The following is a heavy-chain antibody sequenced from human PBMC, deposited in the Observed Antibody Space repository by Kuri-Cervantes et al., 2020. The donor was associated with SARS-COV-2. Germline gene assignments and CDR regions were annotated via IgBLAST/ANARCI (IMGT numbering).Heavy chain of an antibody. Sequence: GESLKISCAASGFTFSSYWMSWVRQAPGKGLEWVANIKQDGSEKYYVDSVKGRFTISRDNAKNSLYLQMNSLRAEDTAVYYCARDWGGPGYDFWSGPDVWGKGTTVTVSS. V-gene: IGHV3-7*01. J-gene: IGHJ6*04. CDR2: IKQDGSEK. CDR1: GFTFSSYW. D-gene: IGHD3-3*01. CDR3: ARDWGGPGYDFWSGPDV.